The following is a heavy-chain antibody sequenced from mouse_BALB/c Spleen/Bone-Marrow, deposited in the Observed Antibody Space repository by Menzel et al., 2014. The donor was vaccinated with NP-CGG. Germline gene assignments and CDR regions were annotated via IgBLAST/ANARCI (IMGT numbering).Heavy chain of an antibody. Sequence: EVMLVESGGGLVQPGGSLKLSCATSGFTFSDYYMYWVRQTPEKRLEWVAYISYGGGSTSYPDTVKGRFTISRDNAKNTLYLQMSRLKSEDTAMYYCARAYYRYALALFAYWGQGTLVTVSA. CDR1: GFTFSDYY. J-gene: IGHJ3*01. D-gene: IGHD2-14*01. CDR2: ISYGGGST. V-gene: IGHV5-12*02. CDR3: ARAYYRYALALFAY.